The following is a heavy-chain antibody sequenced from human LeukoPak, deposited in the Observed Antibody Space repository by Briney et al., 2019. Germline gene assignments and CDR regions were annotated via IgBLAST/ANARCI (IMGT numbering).Heavy chain of an antibody. CDR2: INPNSGDP. D-gene: IGHD2-8*01. CDR3: ARVRYCTNGVCYCMDL. J-gene: IGHJ6*03. Sequence: GASVKVSCKASGYTFTGHYIHWVRQAPGQGFEWMGWINPNSGDPNYAQKFQGRVTMTRDTSISTAYMELSRLRSDDTAVYYCARVRYCTNGVCYCMDLWGKGTTVTVSS. CDR1: GYTFTGHY. V-gene: IGHV1-2*02.